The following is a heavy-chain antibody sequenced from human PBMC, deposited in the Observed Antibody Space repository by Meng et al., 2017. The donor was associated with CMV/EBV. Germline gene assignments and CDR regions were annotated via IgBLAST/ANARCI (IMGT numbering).Heavy chain of an antibody. CDR3: ARVRGGRIDY. CDR1: GGSISSGSYY. CDR2: IYTSGST. J-gene: IGHJ4*02. Sequence: QVQLQASGPGLVKPSQTLSLTCTVSGGSISSGSYYWSWIRQPAGKGLEWIGRIYTSGSTNYNPSLKSRVTISVDTSKNQFSLKLSSVTAADTAGYYCARVRGGRIDYWGQGTLVTVSS. V-gene: IGHV4-61*02.